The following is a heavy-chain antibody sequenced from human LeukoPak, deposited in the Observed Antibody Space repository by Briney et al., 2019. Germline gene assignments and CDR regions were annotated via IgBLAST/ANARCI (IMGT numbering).Heavy chain of an antibody. CDR3: ARDGPGYKDLDH. Sequence: PGGSLRLSCAASGFTFKRDWMTWVRQAPGNGLEWVANIKEDGSEKYYGDSVKGRFTISRDNAGNSLYLQMNSLRAEDTAVYYCARDGPGYKDLDHWGQGTLVTVSS. V-gene: IGHV3-7*04. J-gene: IGHJ4*02. CDR2: IKEDGSEK. CDR1: GFTFKRDW. D-gene: IGHD2-15*01.